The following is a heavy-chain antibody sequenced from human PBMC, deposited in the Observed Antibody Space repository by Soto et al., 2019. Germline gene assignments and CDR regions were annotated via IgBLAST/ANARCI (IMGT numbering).Heavy chain of an antibody. Sequence: QVQLVESGGGLVEPGGSLRLSCTASGFIFRDYSMTWIRQAAGKGLECISHISADGTDIYYADSVRGRFTISRDNAKNSLFLQMNNLRVDDTAVYFCLRPYFFDYWGQGTLVAVSS. CDR2: ISADGTDI. CDR1: GFIFRDYS. J-gene: IGHJ4*01. CDR3: LRPYFFDY. V-gene: IGHV3-11*01.